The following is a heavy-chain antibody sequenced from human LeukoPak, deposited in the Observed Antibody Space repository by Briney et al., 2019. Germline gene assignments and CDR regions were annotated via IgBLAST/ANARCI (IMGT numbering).Heavy chain of an antibody. Sequence: SETLSLTCTVSDGSISPYYWSWIRQPPGKGLEWIGYISDSGTSNYNPSLKSRVTISVDTSKNQFSLRLNSVTAADTAVYFCARDYSGSWYYGMDVWGQGTTVTVSS. CDR1: DGSISPYY. V-gene: IGHV4-59*01. CDR3: ARDYSGSWYYGMDV. J-gene: IGHJ6*02. CDR2: ISDSGTS. D-gene: IGHD1-26*01.